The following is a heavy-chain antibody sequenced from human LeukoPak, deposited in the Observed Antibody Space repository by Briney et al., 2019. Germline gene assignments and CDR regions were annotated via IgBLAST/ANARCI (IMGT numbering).Heavy chain of an antibody. Sequence: NPGGSLRLSCAASGFTFSSYAMNWVRQAPGKGLEWVSSISSSSSYIYYADSVKGRFTISRDNAKNSLYLQMNSLRAEDTAVYYCARVCLVGNWIDYWGQGTLVTVSS. D-gene: IGHD1-1*01. J-gene: IGHJ4*02. CDR1: GFTFSSYA. CDR2: ISSSSSYI. V-gene: IGHV3-21*01. CDR3: ARVCLVGNWIDY.